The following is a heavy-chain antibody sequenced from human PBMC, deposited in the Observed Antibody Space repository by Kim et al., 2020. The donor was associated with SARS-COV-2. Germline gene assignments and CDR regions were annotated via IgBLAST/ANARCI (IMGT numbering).Heavy chain of an antibody. CDR3: ARRITMIRGVAVSGMDV. J-gene: IGHJ6*02. V-gene: IGHV3-23*01. D-gene: IGHD3-10*01. Sequence: VKGRFTISRDKSKNTMYGQMSSLRADDTAVYYCARRITMIRGVAVSGMDVWGQGTTVTVSS.